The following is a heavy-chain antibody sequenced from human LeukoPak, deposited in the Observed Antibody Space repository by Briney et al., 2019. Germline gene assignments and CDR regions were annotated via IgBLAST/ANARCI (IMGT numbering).Heavy chain of an antibody. J-gene: IGHJ4*02. V-gene: IGHV4-34*01. CDR1: GGSFSGYY. CDR3: ASAVVGRGDFDY. D-gene: IGHD6-19*01. CDR2: IKHSGSA. Sequence: SETLSLTCAVYGGSFSGYYWSWIRQPPGKGLEWIGDIKHSGSANSNPSLKSRVTISIDTSQNQFSLKLGSVTAADTAVYYCASAVVGRGDFDYWGQGTLVTVSS.